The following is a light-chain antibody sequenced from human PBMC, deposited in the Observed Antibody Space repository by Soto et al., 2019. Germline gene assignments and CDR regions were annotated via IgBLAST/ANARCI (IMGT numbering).Light chain of an antibody. V-gene: IGLV2-8*01. CDR3: SSYLGNNNLV. CDR1: FNDIGGYNY. J-gene: IGLJ3*02. Sequence: QSVLTQPPSASGSPGQSVTISCTGTFNDIGGYNYVSWYQQRPGKAPKVIIYEVYKRPSGVPDRFSGSKSGTTASLTVSGLQADDEADYYCSSYLGNNNLVFGGGTQLTVL. CDR2: EVY.